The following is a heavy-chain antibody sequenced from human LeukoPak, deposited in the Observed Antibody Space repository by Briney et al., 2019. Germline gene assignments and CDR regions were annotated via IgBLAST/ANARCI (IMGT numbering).Heavy chain of an antibody. CDR3: ARVTPSGSYYSDY. J-gene: IGHJ4*02. Sequence: ASVKVSCKASGYTFTGYYMHWVRQAPGQGLEWMGWINPNSGGTNYAQKFQGRVTMTRDTSISTAYMELSRLRSDDTAVYYCARVTPSGSYYSDYWGQGTLVTVSS. D-gene: IGHD1-26*01. CDR2: INPNSGGT. CDR1: GYTFTGYY. V-gene: IGHV1-2*02.